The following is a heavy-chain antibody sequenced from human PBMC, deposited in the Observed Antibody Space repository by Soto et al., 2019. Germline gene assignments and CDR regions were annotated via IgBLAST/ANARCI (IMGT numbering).Heavy chain of an antibody. Sequence: PGGSLRLSCAASGFTFSSYAMHWVRQAPGKGLEWVAVISYDGSNKYYADSVKGRFTISRDNSKNTLYLQMNSLRAEDTAVYYCARGARGLTDYWGQGTLVTVSS. CDR1: GFTFSSYA. CDR2: ISYDGSNK. J-gene: IGHJ4*02. CDR3: ARGARGLTDY. D-gene: IGHD5-12*01. V-gene: IGHV3-30-3*01.